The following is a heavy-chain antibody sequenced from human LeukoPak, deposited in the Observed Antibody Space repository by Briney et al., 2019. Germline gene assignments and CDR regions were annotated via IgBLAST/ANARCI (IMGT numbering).Heavy chain of an antibody. Sequence: LGESLKISCKGSGYSFTSYWIGWVRQMPGKGLEWMGIIYPGDSDTRYSPSFQGQVTLSADKSINTAYLQWYSLKASDTAIYYCARPNSNNWWGAFDIWGQGTMVTVSS. CDR1: GYSFTSYW. J-gene: IGHJ3*02. CDR3: ARPNSNNWWGAFDI. CDR2: IYPGDSDT. D-gene: IGHD6-13*01. V-gene: IGHV5-51*01.